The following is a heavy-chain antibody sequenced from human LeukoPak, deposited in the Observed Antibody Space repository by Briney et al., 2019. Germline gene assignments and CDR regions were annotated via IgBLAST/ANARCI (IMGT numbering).Heavy chain of an antibody. Sequence: GGSLRLSCAASGFTLSGYSMNWVRQAPGKGLEWVSSITSSSNYIYYADSLKGRFTISRDNAKNFLYLQMNSLRAEDTAVYYCARDTSDWLLFTPFDYWGQGTLVTVSS. CDR2: ITSSSNYI. D-gene: IGHD3-9*01. CDR1: GFTLSGYS. J-gene: IGHJ4*02. CDR3: ARDTSDWLLFTPFDY. V-gene: IGHV3-21*01.